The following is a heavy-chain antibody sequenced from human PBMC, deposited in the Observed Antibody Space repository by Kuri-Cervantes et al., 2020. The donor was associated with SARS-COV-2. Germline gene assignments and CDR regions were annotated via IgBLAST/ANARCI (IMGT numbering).Heavy chain of an antibody. CDR2: IIPIFGTA. V-gene: IGHV1-69*05. Sequence: GGSLRLSCKASGGTFSSYAISWVRQAPGQGLEWMGGIIPIFGTANYAQKFQGRVTITTDESTSTAHMELSSLRSEDTAVYYCARDHSGSNEGYYFDHWGQGTLVTVSS. CDR3: ARDHSGSNEGYYFDH. J-gene: IGHJ4*02. D-gene: IGHD1-26*01. CDR1: GGTFSSYA.